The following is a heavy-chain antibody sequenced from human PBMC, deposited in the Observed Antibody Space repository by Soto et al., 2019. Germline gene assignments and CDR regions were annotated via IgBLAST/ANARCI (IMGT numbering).Heavy chain of an antibody. D-gene: IGHD6-19*01. Sequence: ASVKVSCKVSGYTLTELSMHWVRQAPGKGLEWMGGFDPEDGETIYAQKFQGRVTMTEDTSTDTAYMELRSLRSDDTAVYYCARFYWQWLVDVYRFEHWGQGTLVTVPS. CDR3: ARFYWQWLVDVYRFEH. CDR1: GYTLTELS. CDR2: FDPEDGET. J-gene: IGHJ4*02. V-gene: IGHV1-24*01.